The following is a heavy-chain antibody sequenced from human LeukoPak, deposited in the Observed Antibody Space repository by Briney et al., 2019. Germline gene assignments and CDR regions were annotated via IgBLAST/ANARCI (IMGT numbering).Heavy chain of an antibody. CDR1: GFTFSRFT. D-gene: IGHD3-22*01. Sequence: PGGSLRLSCAASGFTFSRFTMNWVRQAPGKGLEWVSSITSSSSYIYYADSVKGRFTISRDNAKNSLYLQMNSLRAEDTAVYYCARDPLGAYYYDSSGYYSGYWGQGTLVTVSS. V-gene: IGHV3-21*01. CDR3: ARDPLGAYYYDSSGYYSGY. J-gene: IGHJ4*02. CDR2: ITSSSSYI.